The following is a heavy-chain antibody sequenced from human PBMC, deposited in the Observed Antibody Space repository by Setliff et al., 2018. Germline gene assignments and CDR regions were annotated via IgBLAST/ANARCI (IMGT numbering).Heavy chain of an antibody. CDR3: ARERLGTSGYYYFDY. CDR2: IYTSGST. V-gene: IGHV4-4*07. Sequence: PSETLSLTCTVSGGSIKSYYWSYIRQSVGKGLEWLGRIYTSGSTNYNPSLQGRVTVSIDTSKNQFSLRLTSVTAADTAVYYCARERLGTSGYYYFDYWGLGTLVTVSS. CDR1: GGSIKSYY. J-gene: IGHJ4*02. D-gene: IGHD3-22*01.